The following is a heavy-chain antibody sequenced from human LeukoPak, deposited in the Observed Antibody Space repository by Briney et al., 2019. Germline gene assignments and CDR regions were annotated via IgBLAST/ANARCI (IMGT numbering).Heavy chain of an antibody. CDR1: GGSISSYY. J-gene: IGHJ5*02. CDR3: AREGTSGTHLNWFDP. CDR2: IYGSGST. V-gene: IGHV4-59*01. Sequence: SETLSLTCTVSGGSISSYYWSWIRQPPGKGLEWIGHIYGSGSTNYNPSLKSRVTLSVDTSKNQFSLRLSSVTAADTAVYYCAREGTSGTHLNWFDPWGQGTLVTVSS. D-gene: IGHD1-1*01.